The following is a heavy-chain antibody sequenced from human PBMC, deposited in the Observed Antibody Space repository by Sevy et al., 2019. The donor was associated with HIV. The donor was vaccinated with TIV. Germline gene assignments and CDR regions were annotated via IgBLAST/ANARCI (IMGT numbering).Heavy chain of an antibody. J-gene: IGHJ4*02. V-gene: IGHV3-30*03. CDR1: GFTFSSYG. D-gene: IGHD2-15*01. CDR3: ACAGGAYYSSGSFYWGDR. Sequence: GGSLRLSCAASGFTFSSYGMHWVRQAPGKGLVWVSLISSDGSNRYYADSVKGRFTISRDNSKNTLYLQMNSLRLEDTAMYYFACAGGAYYSSGSFYWGDRWGQGTLVTVSS. CDR2: ISSDGSNR.